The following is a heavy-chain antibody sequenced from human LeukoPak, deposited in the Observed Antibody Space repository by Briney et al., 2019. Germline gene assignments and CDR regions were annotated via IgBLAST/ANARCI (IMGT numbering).Heavy chain of an antibody. CDR1: GFTFSSYA. V-gene: IGHV3-30-3*01. CDR3: ARGGPMVRGVSYYFDY. CDR2: ISYDGSNK. Sequence: GGSLRLSCAASGFTFSSYAMHWVRQAPGKGLEWVAVISYDGSNKYYADSVKGRFTISRDNSKNTLYLQMNSLRAEDTAVYYCARGGPMVRGVSYYFDYWGQGTLVTVSS. J-gene: IGHJ4*02. D-gene: IGHD3-10*01.